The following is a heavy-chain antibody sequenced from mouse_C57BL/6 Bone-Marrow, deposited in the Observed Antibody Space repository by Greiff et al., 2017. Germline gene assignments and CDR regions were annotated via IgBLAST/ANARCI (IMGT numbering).Heavy chain of an antibody. J-gene: IGHJ1*03. CDR3: VLLRSGYWYFDV. V-gene: IGHV1-80*01. CDR2: IYPGDGDT. CDR1: GYAFSSYW. D-gene: IGHD1-1*01. Sequence: VKVVESGAELVKPGASVKISCKASGYAFSSYWMNWVKQRPGKGLEWIGQIYPGDGDTNYNGKFKGKATLTADKSSSTAYMQLSSLTSEDSAVYFCVLLRSGYWYFDVWGTGTTVTVSS.